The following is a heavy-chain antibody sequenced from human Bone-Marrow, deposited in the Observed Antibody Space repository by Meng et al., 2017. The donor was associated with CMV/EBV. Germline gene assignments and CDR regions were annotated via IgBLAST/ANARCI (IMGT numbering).Heavy chain of an antibody. Sequence: SETLSLTCTVPGGSVSSGSYYWSWIRQPPGKGLEWIGYIYYSGSTNYNPSLKSRVTLSVDTSKNQFSQKLSSVTAADTAVYYSARAGEWLLRARWYYYYGMDVCGQGTTVTVSS. J-gene: IGHJ6*02. CDR2: IYYSGST. CDR3: ARAGEWLLRARWYYYYGMDV. CDR1: GGSVSSGSYY. D-gene: IGHD3-3*01. V-gene: IGHV4-61*01.